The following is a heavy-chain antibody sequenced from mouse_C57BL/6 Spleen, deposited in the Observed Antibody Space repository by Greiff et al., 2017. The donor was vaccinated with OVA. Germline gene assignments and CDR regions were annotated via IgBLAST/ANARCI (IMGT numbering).Heavy chain of an antibody. CDR2: IDPETGGT. CDR3: TRGGGGLGPLDY. D-gene: IGHD4-1*01. Sequence: QVQLQQSGAELVRPGASVTLSCKASGYTFTDYEMHWVKQTPVHGLEWIGAIDPETGGTAYNQKFKGKAILTADKSSSTAYMELRSLTSEDSAVYYCTRGGGGLGPLDYWGQGTTLTVSS. CDR1: GYTFTDYE. J-gene: IGHJ2*01. V-gene: IGHV1-15*01.